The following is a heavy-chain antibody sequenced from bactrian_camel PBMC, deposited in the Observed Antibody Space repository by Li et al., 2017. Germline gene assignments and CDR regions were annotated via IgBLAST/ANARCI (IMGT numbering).Heavy chain of an antibody. CDR1: GFTFRNYD. D-gene: IGHD1*01. CDR3: AADPWLQHCSAGHWEYNF. Sequence: VQLVEYGGGLVQPGGSLLLSCAASGFTFRNYDMIWVRQALGKGLEWGSGIYSGGVVTSYADSVKGRFTLSKEDANNTLYLRMNSLEPGDTAMYYCAADPWLQHCSAGHWEYNFYGQGTHVTVS. J-gene: IGHJ4*01. CDR2: IYSGGVVT. V-gene: IGHV3S42*01.